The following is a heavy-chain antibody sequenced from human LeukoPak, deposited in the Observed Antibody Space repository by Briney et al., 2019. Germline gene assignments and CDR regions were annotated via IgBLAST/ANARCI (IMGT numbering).Heavy chain of an antibody. CDR1: GFTFSDYY. V-gene: IGHV3-11*01. D-gene: IGHD5-18*01. J-gene: IGHJ4*02. CDR2: ISSSGSNI. CDR3: AREYSYGYGSHFDY. Sequence: AGGSLRLSCAASGFTFSDYYVSWIRQAPGKGLEWVSYISSSGSNIYYADSVKGRFTISRDNAKNSLYLQMNSLRAQHTAVYYCAREYSYGYGSHFDYWGQGTLVTVSS.